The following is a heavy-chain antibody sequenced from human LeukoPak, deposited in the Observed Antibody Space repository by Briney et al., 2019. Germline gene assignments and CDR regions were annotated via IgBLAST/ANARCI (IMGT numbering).Heavy chain of an antibody. CDR1: GGSISSYY. J-gene: IGHJ4*02. V-gene: IGHV4-59*01. Sequence: SETLSLTCTVSGGSISSYYWSWIRQPPGKGLEWIGYYYYGGSTEYNPSLKSRVTISVDTFKNQFSLKLSSVTAADTAVYYCASRYGSGSYGFDFWGQGTLVTVSS. CDR2: YYYGGST. CDR3: ASRYGSGSYGFDF. D-gene: IGHD3-10*01.